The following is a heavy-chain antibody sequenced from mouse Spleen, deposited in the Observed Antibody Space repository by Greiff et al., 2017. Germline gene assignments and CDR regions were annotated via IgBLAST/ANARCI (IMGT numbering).Heavy chain of an antibody. J-gene: IGHJ2*01. V-gene: IGHV1-82*01. D-gene: IGHD2-3*01. CDR3: ARSRWALLDY. CDR1: GYAFSSSW. Sequence: VQLQQSGPELVKPGASVKISCKASGYAFSSSWMNWVKQRPGKGLEWIGRIYPGDGDTNYNGKFKGKATLTADKSSSTAYMQLSSLTSEDSAVYFCARSRWALLDYWGQGTTLTVSS. CDR2: IYPGDGDT.